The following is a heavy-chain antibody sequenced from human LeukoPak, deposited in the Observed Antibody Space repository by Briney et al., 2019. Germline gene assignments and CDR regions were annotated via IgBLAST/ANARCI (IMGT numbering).Heavy chain of an antibody. J-gene: IGHJ5*02. CDR3: ARGRGQWLVGLNWFDP. V-gene: IGHV4-34*01. Sequence: SETLSLTCAVYGGSFSGYYWNWIRQPPGKGLEWIGEINHSGSTKYNPSLKSRVTISVDTSKNQFSLKLSSVTAADTAVYYCARGRGQWLVGLNWFDPWGQGALVTVSS. D-gene: IGHD6-19*01. CDR1: GGSFSGYY. CDR2: INHSGST.